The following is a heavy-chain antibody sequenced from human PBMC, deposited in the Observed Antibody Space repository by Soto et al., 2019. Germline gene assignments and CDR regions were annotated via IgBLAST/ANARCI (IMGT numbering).Heavy chain of an antibody. D-gene: IGHD3-3*01. J-gene: IGHJ4*02. Sequence: GGSLRLSCVASGFTFSSYAIHWVRQAPGKGLEWVAVISYDGSNKYYADSVKGRFTISRDNSKNTLYLQMNSLRAEDTAVYYCARGDSRDYDFWSGYFPSLLDYWGQGTLVTVSS. V-gene: IGHV3-30-3*01. CDR2: ISYDGSNK. CDR1: GFTFSSYA. CDR3: ARGDSRDYDFWSGYFPSLLDY.